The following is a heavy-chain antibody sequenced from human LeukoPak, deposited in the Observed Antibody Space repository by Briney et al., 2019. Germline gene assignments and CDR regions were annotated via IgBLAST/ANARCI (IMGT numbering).Heavy chain of an antibody. J-gene: IGHJ5*02. CDR1: GGSISSGDYY. D-gene: IGHD3-16*01. CDR2: IYYSGST. V-gene: IGHV4-30-4*08. Sequence: PSQTLSLTCTVSGGSISSGDYYWSWIRQPPGKGLEWIGYIYYSGSTYYNPSLKSRVTISVDTSKNQFSLKLSSVTAADTAVYYCAREFPGRLRLGELYSIDPWGQGTLVTVSS. CDR3: AREFPGRLRLGELYSIDP.